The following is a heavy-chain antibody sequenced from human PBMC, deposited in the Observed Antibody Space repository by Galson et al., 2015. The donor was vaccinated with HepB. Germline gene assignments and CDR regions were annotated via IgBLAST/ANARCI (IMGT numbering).Heavy chain of an antibody. CDR3: ARGTPRVYGDDWYFDL. D-gene: IGHD4-17*01. CDR2: INHSGST. Sequence: ETLSLTCAVYGGSFSGYYRSWIRQPPGKGLEWIGEINHSGSTNYNPSLKSRVTISVDTSKNQFSLKLSSVTAADTAVYYCARGTPRVYGDDWYFDLWGRGTLVTVSS. V-gene: IGHV4-34*01. CDR1: GGSFSGYY. J-gene: IGHJ2*01.